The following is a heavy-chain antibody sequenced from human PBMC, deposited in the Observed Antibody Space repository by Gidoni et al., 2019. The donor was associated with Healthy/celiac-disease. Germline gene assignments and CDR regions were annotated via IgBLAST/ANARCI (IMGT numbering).Heavy chain of an antibody. CDR3: ARGGNRYYYYGMDV. CDR2: IRSSSSYI. V-gene: IGHV3-21*01. Sequence: EVQLVESGGGLVKPGGSLRLSCAASGFTFSSYSMNWVRQAPGKGLEWVSSIRSSSSYIYYEDSVKGRFTISRDNAKNSLYLQMNSLRAEDTAVYYCARGGNRYYYYGMDVWGQGTTVTVSS. CDR1: GFTFSSYS. J-gene: IGHJ6*02.